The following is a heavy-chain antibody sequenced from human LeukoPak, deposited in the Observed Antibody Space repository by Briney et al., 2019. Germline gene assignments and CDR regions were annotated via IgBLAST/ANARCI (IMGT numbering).Heavy chain of an antibody. CDR1: GYTFTGYY. J-gene: IGHJ4*02. Sequence: GASLKVSCKASGYTFTGYYIHWVRQAPGQGLEWMGWINPNSGGTNSAQQFQGRVTLTRDTSISTAYMELSRLRSDDTAVYYCARDLGYYDRLDQFDCWGQGTLVTVFS. D-gene: IGHD3-22*01. CDR3: ARDLGYYDRLDQFDC. V-gene: IGHV1-2*02. CDR2: INPNSGGT.